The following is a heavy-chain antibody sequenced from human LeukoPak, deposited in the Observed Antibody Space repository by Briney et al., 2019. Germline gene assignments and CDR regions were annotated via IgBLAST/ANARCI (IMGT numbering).Heavy chain of an antibody. CDR3: ARGRSDILTGYLPFDY. CDR2: IYHSGST. V-gene: IGHV4-4*02. Sequence: SETLSLTCAVSGGSISSSNWWSWVRQPPGKGLEWIGYIYHSGSTYYNPSLKSRVTISVDRSKNQFSLRLSSVTAADTAVYYCARGRSDILTGYLPFDYWGQGAWSPSPQ. CDR1: GGSISSSNW. J-gene: IGHJ4*02. D-gene: IGHD3-9*01.